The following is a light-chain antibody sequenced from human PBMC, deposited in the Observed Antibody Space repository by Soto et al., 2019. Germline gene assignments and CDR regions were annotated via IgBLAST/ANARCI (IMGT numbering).Light chain of an antibody. V-gene: IGLV2-14*03. CDR1: SSDVGAYNY. CDR2: DVS. J-gene: IGLJ1*01. Sequence: QSVLTQPASVSGSPGQSITISCTGTSSDVGAYNYVSWYQQHPGKAPKLMIYDVSNRPSGVSDRFSGSKSGNTASLTISGLQPEDEADYYCSAYTTRSCYVFGSGTTLTVL. CDR3: SAYTTRSCYV.